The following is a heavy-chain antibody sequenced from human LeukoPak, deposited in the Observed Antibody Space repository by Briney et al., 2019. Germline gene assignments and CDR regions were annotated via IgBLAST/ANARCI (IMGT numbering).Heavy chain of an antibody. V-gene: IGHV3-48*02. CDR3: ATTEAAATLFDY. Sequence: AGPLTLLCAAYGFTTRRYSTNLLRTDPPNALLPVSYLRSSSSTIYYADSVKGRFSISRDNAKNSLYLQMNSLRDDDTAVYYCATTEAAATLFDYWGQGTLVTVSS. J-gene: IGHJ4*02. D-gene: IGHD6-13*01. CDR1: GFTTRRYS. CDR2: LRSSSSTI.